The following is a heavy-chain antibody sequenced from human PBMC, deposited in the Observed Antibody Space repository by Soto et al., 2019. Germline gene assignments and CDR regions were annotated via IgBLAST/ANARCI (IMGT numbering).Heavy chain of an antibody. D-gene: IGHD6-6*01. CDR2: IYYSGST. Sequence: QLQLQESGPGLVKPSETLSLTCTVSGGSISSSSYYWGWIRQPPGKGLEWIGSIYYSGSTYYNPSLKSRVTISVDTSKNQYSLKLSSVPAADTAVYYCASVHSSSDELYFDYWGQGTLVTVSS. J-gene: IGHJ4*02. CDR1: GGSISSSSYY. CDR3: ASVHSSSDELYFDY. V-gene: IGHV4-39*01.